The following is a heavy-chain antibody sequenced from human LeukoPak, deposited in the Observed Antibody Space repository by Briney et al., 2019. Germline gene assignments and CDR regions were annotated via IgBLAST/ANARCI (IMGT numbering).Heavy chain of an antibody. CDR2: IYYSGST. V-gene: IGHV4-39*01. J-gene: IGHJ3*02. CDR1: GGSTSSSSYY. Sequence: PSETLSLTCTVSGGSTSSSSYYWGWIRQPPGKGLEWIGSIYYSGSTYYNPSLKSRVTISVDTSKNQFSLKLSSVTAADTAVYYCARQEELGYCSGGSCYRNDAFDIWGQGTMVTVSS. D-gene: IGHD2-15*01. CDR3: ARQEELGYCSGGSCYRNDAFDI.